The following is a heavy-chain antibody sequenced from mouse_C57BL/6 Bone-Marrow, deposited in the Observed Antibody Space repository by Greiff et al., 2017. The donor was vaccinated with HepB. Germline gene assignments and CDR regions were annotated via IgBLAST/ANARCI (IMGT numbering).Heavy chain of an antibody. CDR2: IDPSDSYT. D-gene: IGHD2-1*01. J-gene: IGHJ2*01. V-gene: IGHV1-59*01. Sequence: QVQLQQPGAELVRPGTSVKLSCKASGYTFTSYWMHWVKQRPGQGLEWIGAIDPSDSYTNYNQKFKGKATLTVDTSSSTAYMQLSSLTSEDSAVYYCARRGVYGNYFDYWGQGTTLTVSS. CDR3: ARRGVYGNYFDY. CDR1: GYTFTSYW.